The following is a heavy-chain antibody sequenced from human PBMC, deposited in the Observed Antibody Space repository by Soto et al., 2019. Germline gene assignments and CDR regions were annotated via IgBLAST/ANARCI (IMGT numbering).Heavy chain of an antibody. J-gene: IGHJ4*02. CDR1: GFTFSTYA. V-gene: IGHV3-23*01. CDR2: LSAGGSTT. CDR3: XXXXXXYSRSYYDYLDF. Sequence: DVQLLESGGGLVQPGGSLRLSCAASGFTFSTYAMTWVRQAPGKGLEWVSALSAGGSTTHYAGSVKGRFTISRDNSRXXXXXXXXXXXXXXXXXXYXXXXXXXYSRSYYDYLDFWGQGTLVTVSS. D-gene: IGHD1-26*01.